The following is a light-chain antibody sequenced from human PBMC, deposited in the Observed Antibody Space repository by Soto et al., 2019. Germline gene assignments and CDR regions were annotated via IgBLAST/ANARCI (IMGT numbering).Light chain of an antibody. CDR3: TSWTTSTTMK. J-gene: IGLJ2*01. CDR1: SSDVGAYNY. V-gene: IGLV2-14*01. CDR2: DVN. Sequence: QSALTQPASVSGSPGQSITISCTGTSSDVGAYNYVSWYQQHPGKAPKLMIYDVNSRPSGVSNRFSGSTSGNTASLTISGLQAEDEADYYCTSWTTSTTMKFGGGTKLTVL.